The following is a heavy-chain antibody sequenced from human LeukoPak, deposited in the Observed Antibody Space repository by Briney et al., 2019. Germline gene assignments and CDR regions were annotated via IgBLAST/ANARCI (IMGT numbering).Heavy chain of an antibody. CDR2: INDNGGGT. CDR1: GFIFSRYA. CDR3: ANTLGSSPGDCVDY. Sequence: GGSLRLSCAASGFIFSRYAVRGVRQAPGMGLEWVSDINDNGGGTFYADSVKGRFTVSRDNSKNTLYMQTNSLRGGDTAVYYCANTLGSSPGDCVDYGGQGTLVTVSS. D-gene: IGHD6-6*01. J-gene: IGHJ4*02. V-gene: IGHV3-23*01.